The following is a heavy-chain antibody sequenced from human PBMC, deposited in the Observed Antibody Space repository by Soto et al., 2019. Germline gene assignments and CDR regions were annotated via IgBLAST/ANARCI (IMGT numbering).Heavy chain of an antibody. CDR3: AGQRNCDWFDP. J-gene: IGHJ5*02. CDR1: GFTFSSYG. V-gene: IGHV3-33*01. Sequence: GGSLRLSCAASGFTFSSYGMHWVRQAPGKGLEWVAVIWYDGSNKYYADSVKGRFTISRDNSKNTLYLQMNSLRAEGTAVYYCAGQRNCDWFDPCGQGTLVIVSS. CDR2: IWYDGSNK. D-gene: IGHD1-20*01.